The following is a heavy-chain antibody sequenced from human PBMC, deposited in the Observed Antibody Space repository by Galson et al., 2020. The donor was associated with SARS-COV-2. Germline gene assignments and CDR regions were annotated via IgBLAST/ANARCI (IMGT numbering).Heavy chain of an antibody. CDR3: ARGGPYSSSWYSAFDI. J-gene: IGHJ3*02. CDR2: IYSGGST. Sequence: GESLKISCAASGFTVSSNYMSWVRQAPGKGLEWVSVIYSGGSTYYADSVKGRFTISRDNSKNTLHLQMNSLRAEDTAVYYCARGGPYSSSWYSAFDIWGQGTMVTVSS. V-gene: IGHV3-53*01. D-gene: IGHD6-13*01. CDR1: GFTVSSNY.